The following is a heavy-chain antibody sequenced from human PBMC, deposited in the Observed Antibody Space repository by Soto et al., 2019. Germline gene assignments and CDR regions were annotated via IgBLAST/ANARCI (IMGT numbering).Heavy chain of an antibody. CDR3: ARHFTGSSLYAFDI. D-gene: IGHD6-13*01. Sequence: PGESLKISCKGSGYSFTSYCINWVRQMPGKGLEWMGIIYPGDSDTRYSPSFQGQVTISADKSINTAYLQWSSLKASDTAMYYCARHFTGSSLYAFDIWGQGTMVTGSS. CDR1: GYSFTSYC. J-gene: IGHJ3*02. CDR2: IYPGDSDT. V-gene: IGHV5-51*01.